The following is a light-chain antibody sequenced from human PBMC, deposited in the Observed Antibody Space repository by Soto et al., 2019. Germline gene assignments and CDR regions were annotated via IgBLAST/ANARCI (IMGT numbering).Light chain of an antibody. J-gene: IGLJ1*01. Sequence: QAVVTQPPSASGTPGQRVTISCSGSSSNIGSNTVNWYQQLPGTAPKLLIYSNNQRPSGVPDRFSGSKSGTSASLAISGLQSEEEADYYCAAWDDSLNGPYVFGTGTKLTVL. CDR3: AAWDDSLNGPYV. V-gene: IGLV1-44*01. CDR1: SSNIGSNT. CDR2: SNN.